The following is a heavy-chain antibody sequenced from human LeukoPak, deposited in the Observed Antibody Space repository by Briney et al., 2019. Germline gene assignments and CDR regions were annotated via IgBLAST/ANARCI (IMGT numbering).Heavy chain of an antibody. Sequence: GGSLRLSCAASGFTFSSYGMHWVRQAPGKGLEWVAVISYDGSNKYYADSVKGRFTISRDNSKNTLYLQMNSLRAEDTAVYYCAKDSGYCSGGSCYSFYSGFDYWGQGTLVTVSS. D-gene: IGHD2-15*01. CDR2: ISYDGSNK. J-gene: IGHJ4*02. V-gene: IGHV3-30*18. CDR3: AKDSGYCSGGSCYSFYSGFDY. CDR1: GFTFSSYG.